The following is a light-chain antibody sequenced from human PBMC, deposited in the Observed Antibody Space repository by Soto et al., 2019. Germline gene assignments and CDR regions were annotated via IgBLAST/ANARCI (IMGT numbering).Light chain of an antibody. CDR3: AAWDDSLNGLV. V-gene: IGLV1-44*01. J-gene: IGLJ2*01. Sequence: QSALTQPPSTSGTPVQRGTITCSGSSANVGSNPVNWYQQFLGTAPKLLIYSNDQRPSGVPDRFSGSKSGTSASLAITGLQSEDEGEYYCAAWDDSLNGLVFGGGTKVTVL. CDR2: SND. CDR1: SANVGSNP.